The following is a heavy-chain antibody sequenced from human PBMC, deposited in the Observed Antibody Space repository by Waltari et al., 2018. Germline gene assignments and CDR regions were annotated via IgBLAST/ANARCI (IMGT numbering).Heavy chain of an antibody. J-gene: IGHJ6*03. CDR2: VDPEDGES. Sequence: EVQLVQSGAEVKKPGATVKISCKASGYTVTHYYMHWVQQAPGRGLEWMGRVDPEDGESVYAERFQDRVTITADTSTATAYMELSGLKSEDTAVYYCATMGGGLDYSPYIDVWGEGTTVTVSS. CDR1: GYTVTHYY. V-gene: IGHV1-69-2*01. D-gene: IGHD3-10*01. CDR3: ATMGGGLDYSPYIDV.